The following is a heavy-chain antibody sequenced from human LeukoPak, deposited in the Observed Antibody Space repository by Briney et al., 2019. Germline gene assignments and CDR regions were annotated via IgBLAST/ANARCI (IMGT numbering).Heavy chain of an antibody. V-gene: IGHV1-69*13. Sequence: SVKVSCKASGGTFSSYAISWVRQAPGQGLEWMGGIIPIFGTANYAQKFQGRVTITADESTSTAYMELSSLRSEDTAVYYCARDLDIGYSGYDWGSYFDYWGQGTLVTVSS. CDR2: IIPIFGTA. D-gene: IGHD5-12*01. J-gene: IGHJ4*02. CDR1: GGTFSSYA. CDR3: ARDLDIGYSGYDWGSYFDY.